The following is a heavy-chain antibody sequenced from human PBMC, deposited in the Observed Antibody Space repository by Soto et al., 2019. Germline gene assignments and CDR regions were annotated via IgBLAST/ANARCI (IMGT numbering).Heavy chain of an antibody. CDR2: IYYSGST. J-gene: IGHJ4*02. CDR3: ARIKRELVDY. V-gene: IGHV4-31*03. D-gene: IGHD1-26*01. CDR1: GGSISSGGYY. Sequence: SETLSLTCTVSGGSISSGGYYWSWIRQHPGKGLEWIGYIYYSGSTYYNPSLKSRVTISVDTSKNQFSLKLSSVTAADTAVYYCARIKRELVDYWGQGTLVTVSS.